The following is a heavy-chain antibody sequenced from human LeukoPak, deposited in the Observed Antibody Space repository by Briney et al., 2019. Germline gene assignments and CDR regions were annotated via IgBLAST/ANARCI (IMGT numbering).Heavy chain of an antibody. CDR1: GFTFSSYT. D-gene: IGHD2/OR15-2a*01. CDR2: ISASSKYK. Sequence: GGSLRLSCAASGFTFSSYTMSWVRQAPGKGLEWVPSISASSKYKYYADSFKGRFTISRDNAKNSLYLQLDSLRDEDTAIYYCARGGIRCNSASCHKGDFDYWGQGTLVTVSS. J-gene: IGHJ4*02. CDR3: ARGGIRCNSASCHKGDFDY. V-gene: IGHV3-21*01.